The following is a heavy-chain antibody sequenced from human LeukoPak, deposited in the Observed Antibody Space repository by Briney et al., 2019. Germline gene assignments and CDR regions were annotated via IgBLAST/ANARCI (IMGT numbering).Heavy chain of an antibody. V-gene: IGHV1-2*02. J-gene: IGHJ5*02. Sequence: ASVKVSCKASGYTFTGYYMHWVRQAPGQGLEWMGCINHDSGGTNYAPKFQGRVTMTRDTSISTAYMELSRLRSDDTAVYYCARASVVPAAMNALNWFDPWGQGTLVTVSS. CDR1: GYTFTGYY. CDR3: ARASVVPAAMNALNWFDP. D-gene: IGHD2-2*01. CDR2: INHDSGGT.